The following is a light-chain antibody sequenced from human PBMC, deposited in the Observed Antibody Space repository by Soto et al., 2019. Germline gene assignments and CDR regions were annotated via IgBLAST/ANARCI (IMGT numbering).Light chain of an antibody. J-gene: IGLJ2*01. V-gene: IGLV1-47*01. CDR2: RNN. CDR1: SSNIGSNY. CDR3: AVWDDSLSGPV. Sequence: QPVLTQPPSASGTPGQRVTISCSGSSSNIGSNYVYWYQQLAGTAPKLLIYRNNQRPSGVPDRFSGSKSGTSASLAISGLRSEDEADYYCAVWDDSLSGPVFGGGTKLTVL.